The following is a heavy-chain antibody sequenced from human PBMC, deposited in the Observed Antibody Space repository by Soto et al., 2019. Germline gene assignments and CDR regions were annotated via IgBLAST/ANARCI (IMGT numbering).Heavy chain of an antibody. CDR2: SRNKASGYTT. Sequence: EVQLVESGGGLVQPGGSLRLSCAASGFTFSDHYMDWVRQAPGKGLEWIARSRNKASGYTTVYAASVRGKFTISRDDSRSSLYLQMNSLNTEDTAVYYCARGFHSFDIWGRGTVAPVSS. CDR1: GFTFSDHY. J-gene: IGHJ3*02. CDR3: ARGFHSFDI. V-gene: IGHV3-72*01.